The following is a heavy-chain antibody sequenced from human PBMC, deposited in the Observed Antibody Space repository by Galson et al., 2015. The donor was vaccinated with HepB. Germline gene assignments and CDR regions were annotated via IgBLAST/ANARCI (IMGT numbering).Heavy chain of an antibody. CDR1: GGTFSSYG. CDR3: ATENHRQNYFDSSLGY. Sequence: SVKVSCKASGGTFSSYGVSWVRQAPGQGLEWMGRIIPILNIANYAQKFQGRVTIIADKSTSTASMELSSLRSEDTAIYYCATENHRQNYFDSSLGYWGQGTLVTVSS. V-gene: IGHV1-69*04. D-gene: IGHD3-22*01. J-gene: IGHJ4*02. CDR2: IIPILNIA.